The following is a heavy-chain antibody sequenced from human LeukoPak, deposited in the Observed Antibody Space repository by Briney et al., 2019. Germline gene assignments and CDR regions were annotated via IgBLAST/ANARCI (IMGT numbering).Heavy chain of an antibody. CDR3: ARAVGHIVVVPAAGFDY. D-gene: IGHD2-2*01. CDR2: INPNSGGT. CDR1: GYTFTGYY. V-gene: IGHV1-2*02. Sequence: ASVTVSCKASGYTFTGYYMHWVRQAPGQGLEWMGWINPNSGGTSYAQKFQGRVTMTRDTSISTAYMELSRLRSDDTAVYYCARAVGHIVVVPAAGFDYWGQGTLVTVSS. J-gene: IGHJ4*02.